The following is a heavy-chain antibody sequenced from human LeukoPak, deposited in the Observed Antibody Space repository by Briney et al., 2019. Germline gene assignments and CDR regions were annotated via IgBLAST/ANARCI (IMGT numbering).Heavy chain of an antibody. J-gene: IGHJ3*02. CDR3: ASNYDFWSGFHRKGDAFDI. V-gene: IGHV1-2*02. CDR2: INPNSGGT. D-gene: IGHD3-3*01. CDR1: GYTFTGFY. Sequence: ASVKVSCKASGYTFTGFYMHWVRQAPGQGLEWMGWINPNSGGTNYAQKFQGRVTMTRDTSISTAYMELSRLRSDDTAVYYCASNYDFWSGFHRKGDAFDIWGQGTMVTVSS.